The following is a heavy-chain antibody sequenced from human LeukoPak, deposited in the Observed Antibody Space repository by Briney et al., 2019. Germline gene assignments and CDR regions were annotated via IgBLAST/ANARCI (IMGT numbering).Heavy chain of an antibody. CDR1: GGSVSSGSYY. D-gene: IGHD3-3*01. J-gene: IGHJ4*02. Sequence: SETLSLTCTVSGGSVSSGSYYWSWIRQPPGKGLEWIGYIYYSGSTNYNPSLKSRVTISVDTSKNQFSLKLSSVTAADTAVYYCASETIFGVVESFYYWGQGTLVTVSS. V-gene: IGHV4-61*01. CDR2: IYYSGST. CDR3: ASETIFGVVESFYY.